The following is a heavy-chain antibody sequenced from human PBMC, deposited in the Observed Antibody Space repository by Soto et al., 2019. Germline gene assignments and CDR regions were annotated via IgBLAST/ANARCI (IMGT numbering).Heavy chain of an antibody. CDR3: ARRDTYYDILTGYYNGHLDY. CDR2: IYPGDSDT. Sequence: GESLKISCKGSGDSFTSYWIGWVRQMPGKGLEWMGIIYPGDSDTRYSPSFQGQVTISADKSISTAYLQWSSLKASDTAMYYCARRDTYYDILTGYYNGHLDYWGQGTLVTV. CDR1: GDSFTSYW. V-gene: IGHV5-51*01. D-gene: IGHD3-9*01. J-gene: IGHJ4*02.